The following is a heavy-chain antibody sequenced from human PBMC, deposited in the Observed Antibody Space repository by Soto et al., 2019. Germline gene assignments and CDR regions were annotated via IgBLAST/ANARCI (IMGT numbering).Heavy chain of an antibody. D-gene: IGHD2-2*01. CDR2: ISAYNGNT. V-gene: IGHV1-18*04. J-gene: IGHJ5*02. CDR1: GYTFTSYG. Sequence: QVQLVQSGAEVKKPGASVKVSCKASGYTFTSYGISWVRQAPGQGLEWMGWISAYNGNTNYAQKLQGRVTMTTDTSTSTAYTELRSLRSDDTAVYYCARRGSIVVVPATDLWFDPWGQGTLVTVSS. CDR3: ARRGSIVVVPATDLWFDP.